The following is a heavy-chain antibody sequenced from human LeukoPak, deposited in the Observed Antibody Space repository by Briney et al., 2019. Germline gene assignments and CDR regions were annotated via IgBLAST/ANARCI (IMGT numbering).Heavy chain of an antibody. V-gene: IGHV3-23*01. CDR2: IGSSGGST. J-gene: IGHJ4*02. Sequence: GGSLRLSCAASGFTFNIYAMSWVRQAPGKGLEWVSSIGSSGGSTHYADSVKGRFTISRDNSKNTLYLQMNSLRAEDTAVYYCAKDINDYFDYWGQGTLVTVSS. CDR1: GFTFNIYA. D-gene: IGHD3-10*01. CDR3: AKDINDYFDY.